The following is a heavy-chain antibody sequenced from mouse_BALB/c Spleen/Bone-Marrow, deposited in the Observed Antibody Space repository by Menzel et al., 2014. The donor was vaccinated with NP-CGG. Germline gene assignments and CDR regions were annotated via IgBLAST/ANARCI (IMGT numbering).Heavy chain of an antibody. CDR2: IDPANGNT. Sequence: DVQLQESGAELVKPGASVKLSCTASGFNIKDTYMHWVKQRPEQGLEWIGRIDPANGNTKYDPKFQGKATITADTSSNPAYLQLSSLTSEDTAVYYCARLDLFAYGGQGTLVTVSA. J-gene: IGHJ3*01. CDR1: GFNIKDTY. CDR3: ARLDLFAY. V-gene: IGHV14-3*02.